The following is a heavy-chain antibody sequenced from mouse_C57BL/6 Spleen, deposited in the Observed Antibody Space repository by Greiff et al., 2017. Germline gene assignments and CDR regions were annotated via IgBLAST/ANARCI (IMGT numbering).Heavy chain of an antibody. J-gene: IGHJ2*01. CDR2: IDPETGGT. Sequence: VQLQQSGAELVRPGASVTLSCKASGYTFTDYEMHWVKQTPVHGLEWIGAIDPETGGTAYNQKFKGKAILTADKSSSTAYMELRSLTSEDSAVYYCTRRFYYGSLYYFDYWGQGTTLTVSS. CDR3: TRRFYYGSLYYFDY. V-gene: IGHV1-15*01. D-gene: IGHD1-1*01. CDR1: GYTFTDYE.